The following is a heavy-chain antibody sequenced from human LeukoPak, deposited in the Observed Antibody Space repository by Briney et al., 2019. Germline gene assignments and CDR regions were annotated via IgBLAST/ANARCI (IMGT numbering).Heavy chain of an antibody. CDR3: ASYLITNDGVLN. CDR1: GFTFSSYW. J-gene: IGHJ4*02. CDR2: INSDGSST. Sequence: GGSLRLSCAASGFTFSSYWMHWVRQAPGKGLVWVSRINSDGSSTSYADSVKGRSTISRDNAKNTLYLQMNSLRAEDTAVYYCASYLITNDGVLNWGQGTLVTVSS. V-gene: IGHV3-74*01. D-gene: IGHD3-3*01.